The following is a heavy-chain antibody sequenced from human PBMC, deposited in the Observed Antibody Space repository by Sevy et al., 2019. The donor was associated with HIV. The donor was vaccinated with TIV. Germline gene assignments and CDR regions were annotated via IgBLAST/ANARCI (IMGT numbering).Heavy chain of an antibody. CDR2: IKEDGSAK. CDR3: ARDSPGYGGYSY. CDR1: RFTFKTYW. J-gene: IGHJ4*01. Sequence: GGSLRLSCAASRFTFKTYWMGWVRQAPGRGLEWVGNIKEDGSAKYYADSVRGRFTISRDNAKNSLYLQMSSLRVEDTAVYYCARDSPGYGGYSYWGQGTLVTVSS. V-gene: IGHV3-7*01. D-gene: IGHD1-26*01.